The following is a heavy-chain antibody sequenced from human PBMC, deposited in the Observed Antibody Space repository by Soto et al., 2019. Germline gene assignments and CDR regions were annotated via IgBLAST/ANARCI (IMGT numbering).Heavy chain of an antibody. D-gene: IGHD4-4*01. CDR2: ITPIFGTT. CDR1: GGTFSNYA. V-gene: IGHV1-69*01. CDR3: ARVITVTPVGYYGMDV. Sequence: QVQLVQSGAEVKKPGSSVKVSCKASGGTFSNYAISWVRQAPGQGLEWMGGITPIFGTTTYAQRLQGRVTITADESSTTAHMELSSLRSEDTAVYYCARVITVTPVGYYGMDVWGQGTTVTVSS. J-gene: IGHJ6*02.